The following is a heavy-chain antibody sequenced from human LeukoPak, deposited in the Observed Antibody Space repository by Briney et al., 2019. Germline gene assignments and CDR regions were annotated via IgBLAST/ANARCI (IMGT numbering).Heavy chain of an antibody. CDR3: ARVSVAAAVLFDY. Sequence: SETLSLTCTVSGYSISSDFYWGWIRQPPGKGLEWIGSFYHCGSTHYNPSLTSRVTISVDTSKNQFSLKLNSVTAADTAVYYCARVSVAAAVLFDYWGQGTLVTVSS. CDR2: FYHCGST. D-gene: IGHD6-13*01. J-gene: IGHJ4*02. V-gene: IGHV4-38-2*02. CDR1: GYSISSDFY.